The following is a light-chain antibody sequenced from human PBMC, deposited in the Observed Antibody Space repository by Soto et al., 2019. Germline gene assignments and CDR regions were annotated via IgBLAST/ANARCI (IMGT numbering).Light chain of an antibody. CDR2: EVS. J-gene: IGLJ2*01. V-gene: IGLV2-8*01. Sequence: QSALTQPRSVSGSPGQSVTISCTGTSSDVGGYHYVSWYQQYPGKAPKLIIYEVSQRPSGVPDRFSGSKSGNTASLTVSGLQLEDEADYYCSSFTGSDNPFGGGTKLTVL. CDR3: SSFTGSDNP. CDR1: SSDVGGYHY.